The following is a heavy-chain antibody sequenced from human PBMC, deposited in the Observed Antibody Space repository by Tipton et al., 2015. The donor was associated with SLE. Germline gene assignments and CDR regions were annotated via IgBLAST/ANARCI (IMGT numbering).Heavy chain of an antibody. V-gene: IGHV4-39*07. CDR2: IYYSGST. J-gene: IGHJ6*02. CDR1: GGSISSSSYY. Sequence: TLPLTCTVSGGSISSSSYYWGWIRQPPGKGLEWIGSIYYSGSTYYNPSLKSRVTISVDTSKNQFSLKLSSVTAADTAVYYCARLSYGLYYYGMDVWGQGTTVTVSS. CDR3: ARLSYGLYYYGMDV. D-gene: IGHD1-26*01.